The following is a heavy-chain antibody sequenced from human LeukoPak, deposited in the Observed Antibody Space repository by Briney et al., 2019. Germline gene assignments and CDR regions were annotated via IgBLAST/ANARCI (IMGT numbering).Heavy chain of an antibody. D-gene: IGHD2-2*01. CDR2: LSGSGSST. CDR1: GFTFSNYA. Sequence: WGSLRLSCAASGFTFSNYAMNWVRQAPGKGLEWVSVLSGSGSSTYYADSVKGRFTISRDNSKNTLYLQMNSLRAEDTAVYYCSKTPHSTTWSYFDYWGQGILVTVSS. CDR3: SKTPHSTTWSYFDY. J-gene: IGHJ4*02. V-gene: IGHV3-23*01.